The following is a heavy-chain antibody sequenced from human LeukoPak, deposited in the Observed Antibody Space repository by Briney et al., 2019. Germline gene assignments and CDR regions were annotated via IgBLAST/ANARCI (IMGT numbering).Heavy chain of an antibody. V-gene: IGHV4-34*01. CDR1: GGSFSGYY. J-gene: IGHJ6*02. CDR2: INHSGST. Sequence: KPSETLSLTCAVYGGSFSGYYWSWIRQPPGKGLEWIGEINHSGSTNYNPSLKKRVTISVDTSKNQFSLKLSSVTAADTAVYYCARGRDYYGSGSYGPIYYYYGMDVWGQGTTVTVSS. CDR3: ARGRDYYGSGSYGPIYYYYGMDV. D-gene: IGHD3-10*01.